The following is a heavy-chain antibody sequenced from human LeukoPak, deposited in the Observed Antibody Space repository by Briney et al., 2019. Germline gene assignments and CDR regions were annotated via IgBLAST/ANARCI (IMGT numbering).Heavy chain of an antibody. CDR3: AKNGQTGFSFDP. CDR2: GDHSGGT. V-gene: IGHV4-34*01. J-gene: IGHJ5*02. D-gene: IGHD3-9*01. CDR1: GGSFNGFY. Sequence: SETLSLTCAVYGGSFNGFYWSWIRQSPGKGPEWIGEGDHSGGTKYNPSLKSRVTISADSSKNQFSLKLSSVTAADTAVYHCAKNGQTGFSFDPWGQGPRSPSPQ.